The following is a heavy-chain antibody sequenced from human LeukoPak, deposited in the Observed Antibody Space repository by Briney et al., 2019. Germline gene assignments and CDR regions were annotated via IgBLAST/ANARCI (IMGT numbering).Heavy chain of an antibody. D-gene: IGHD1-26*01. CDR2: ISWNSGSI. J-gene: IGHJ4*02. CDR1: GLTLDDYA. CDR3: AKDSPWYSGSH. V-gene: IGHV3-9*01. Sequence: GGSLRLSCAASGLTLDDYAMLWVRQAPGKGLEWVSGISWNSGSIGYADSVKGRFTNSRDNAKNSLYLQMNSLRAEDTAVYYCAKDSPWYSGSHWGQGTLVTVSS.